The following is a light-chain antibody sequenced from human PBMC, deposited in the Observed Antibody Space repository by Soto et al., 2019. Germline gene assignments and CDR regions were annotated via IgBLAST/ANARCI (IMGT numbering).Light chain of an antibody. CDR2: EVS. Sequence: QSALTQPASVSGSPGQSITISCTGTSSDVGSSKFVSWYQLHPGKAPKLMVYEVSNRPSGVSNRFSGSKSGNTAALTISGLQAEDEADYHCSSYTSSRTYVFGTGTKLTVL. CDR3: SSYTSSRTYV. J-gene: IGLJ1*01. CDR1: SSDVGSSKF. V-gene: IGLV2-14*01.